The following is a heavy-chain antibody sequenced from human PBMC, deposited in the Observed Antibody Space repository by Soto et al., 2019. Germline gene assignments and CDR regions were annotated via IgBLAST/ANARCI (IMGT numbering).Heavy chain of an antibody. CDR1: GYTFTSYY. CDR3: ARDRGNIAVAGTGFDP. CDR2: INPSGGST. Sequence: ASVKVSCKASGYTFTSYYMHWVRQAPGQGLEWMGIINPSGGSTSYAQKFQGRVTMTRDTSTSTVYMELSSLRSEDTAVYYCARDRGNIAVAGTGFDPRGQGTLVTVSS. D-gene: IGHD6-19*01. J-gene: IGHJ5*02. V-gene: IGHV1-46*01.